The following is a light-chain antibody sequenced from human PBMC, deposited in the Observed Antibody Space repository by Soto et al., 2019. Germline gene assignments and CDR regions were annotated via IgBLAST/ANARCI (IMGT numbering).Light chain of an antibody. J-gene: IGKJ2*01. CDR1: QSIVNY. V-gene: IGKV1-39*01. CDR2: GAS. Sequence: IQMTQSPSSLSTSVGDRVTITCRSNQSIVNYLNWYQHKPGRAPKLLISGASTLQNAVPSRFSGSGSGTDFVLTINTLQAEDFATYYCQQSFSTPPSFGQGTKLET. CDR3: QQSFSTPPS.